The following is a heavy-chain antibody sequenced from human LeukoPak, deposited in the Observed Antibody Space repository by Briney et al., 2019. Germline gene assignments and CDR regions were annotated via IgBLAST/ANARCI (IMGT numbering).Heavy chain of an antibody. D-gene: IGHD3-22*01. Sequence: GGSLRLSCAASGFTFSSYSINWVRQAPGQGLEWVSSISSSSSYIYYADSVKGRFTISRDNAKNSLYLQMNSLRAEDTAVYYCARVAYYYDSSGYMAFDIWGQGTMVTVSS. CDR3: ARVAYYYDSSGYMAFDI. CDR1: GFTFSSYS. J-gene: IGHJ3*02. V-gene: IGHV3-21*01. CDR2: ISSSSSYI.